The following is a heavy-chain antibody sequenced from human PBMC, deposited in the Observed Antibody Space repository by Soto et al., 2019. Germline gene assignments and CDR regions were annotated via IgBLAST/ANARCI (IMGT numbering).Heavy chain of an antibody. Sequence: ASVKVSCKASGYTFTSYGISWVRQAPEQGLEWMGWISAYNGNTNYAQKLQGRVTMTTDTSTSTAYMELRSLRSDDTAVYYCAKYSGYDLRAPNFDYWGQGTLVTVSS. D-gene: IGHD5-12*01. CDR2: ISAYNGNT. J-gene: IGHJ4*02. V-gene: IGHV1-18*01. CDR3: AKYSGYDLRAPNFDY. CDR1: GYTFTSYG.